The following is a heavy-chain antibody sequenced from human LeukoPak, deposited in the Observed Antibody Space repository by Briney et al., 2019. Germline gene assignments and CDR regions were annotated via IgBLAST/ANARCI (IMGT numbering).Heavy chain of an antibody. V-gene: IGHV1-2*06. Sequence: ASVKVSCKASGYTFTGYYMHWARQAPGQGLEWMGRINPNSGGTNYAQKFQGRVTMTRDTSISTAYMGLSRLRSDDTAVYYCASHYYDSSGQHDDWGQGTLVTVSS. CDR2: INPNSGGT. J-gene: IGHJ4*02. CDR1: GYTFTGYY. D-gene: IGHD3-22*01. CDR3: ASHYYDSSGQHDD.